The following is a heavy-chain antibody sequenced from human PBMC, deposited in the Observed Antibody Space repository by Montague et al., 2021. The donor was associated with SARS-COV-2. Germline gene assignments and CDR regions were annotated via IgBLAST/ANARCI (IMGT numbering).Heavy chain of an antibody. J-gene: IGHJ6*02. Sequence: SETLSLTCAVYGGSFSGYYWSWIRQPPGKGLEWIGEINHSGSTNYNPSXXSRVTISVDTSKNQFSLKLSSVNAADTAVYYCARGRTVTTFYYYYGMDVWGQGTTVTVSS. V-gene: IGHV4-34*01. CDR1: GGSFSGYY. CDR2: INHSGST. CDR3: ARGRTVTTFYYYYGMDV. D-gene: IGHD4-17*01.